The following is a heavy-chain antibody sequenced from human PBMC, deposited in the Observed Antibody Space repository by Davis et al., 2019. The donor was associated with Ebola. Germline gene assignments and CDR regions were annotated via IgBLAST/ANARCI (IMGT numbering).Heavy chain of an antibody. J-gene: IGHJ4*02. D-gene: IGHD3-10*01. CDR1: GFTFSSYW. CDR2: INSDGSST. V-gene: IGHV3-74*01. Sequence: HTGGSLRLSCAASGFTFSSYWMHWVRQAPGKGLVWVSRINSDGSSTSYADSVKGRFTISRDNAENTLYLQMNSLRAEDTAVYYCARVREYYGSGSYSEFDYWGQGTLVTVSS. CDR3: ARVREYYGSGSYSEFDY.